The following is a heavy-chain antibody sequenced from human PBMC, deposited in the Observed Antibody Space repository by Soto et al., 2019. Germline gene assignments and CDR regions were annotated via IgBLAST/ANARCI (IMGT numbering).Heavy chain of an antibody. CDR3: ARTTQDSSDFWSGYYRYYFDY. J-gene: IGHJ4*02. CDR1: GGSNSSGGYS. V-gene: IGHV4-30-2*01. Sequence: SETLSLTCAVSGGSNSSGGYSWSWIRQPPGKGLEWIWYIYHSGSTYYTPSLKSRATXSVDRSKNQPSPKLSSVTAADTAVYYCARTTQDSSDFWSGYYRYYFDYWGQGTLVTVSS. D-gene: IGHD3-3*01. CDR2: IYHSGST.